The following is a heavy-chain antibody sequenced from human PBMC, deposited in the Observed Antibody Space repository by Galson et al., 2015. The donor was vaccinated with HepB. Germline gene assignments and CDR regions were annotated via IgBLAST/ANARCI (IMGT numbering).Heavy chain of an antibody. D-gene: IGHD5-24*01. CDR1: GYTFTTYA. V-gene: IGHV1-3*01. Sequence: SVKVSCKASGYTFTTYAMHWVRQAPGQSLEWMGWINASKGDTKYSQKFQDRVTFTLDTSASTAYMELSSLTSEDTAVYYCASRRDGYESDWYFDLWGRGTLVTVSS. CDR2: INASKGDT. CDR3: ASRRDGYESDWYFDL. J-gene: IGHJ2*01.